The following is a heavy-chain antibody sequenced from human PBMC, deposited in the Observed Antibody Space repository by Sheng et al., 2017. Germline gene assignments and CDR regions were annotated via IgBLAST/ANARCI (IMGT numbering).Heavy chain of an antibody. J-gene: IGHJ4*02. CDR2: IYYSGST. CDR3: ARRVGATEMNFDY. V-gene: IGHV4-39*07. Sequence: QLQLQESGPGLVKPSETLSLTCTVSGGSISSSSYYWGWIRQPPGKGLEWIGSIYYSGSTYYNPSLKSRVTISVDTSKNQFSLKLSSVTAADTAVYYCARRVGATEMNFDYWGQGTLVTVSS. CDR1: GGSISSSSYY. D-gene: IGHD1-26*01.